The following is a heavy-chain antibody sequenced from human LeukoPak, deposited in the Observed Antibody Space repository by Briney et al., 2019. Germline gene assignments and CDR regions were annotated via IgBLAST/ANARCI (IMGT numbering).Heavy chain of an antibody. D-gene: IGHD5-24*01. Sequence: SETLSLTCAVSGYSISSGYYWVWIRQPPGKGLEWIGSIYHSGSTYYNPSLKSRVTISVDTSKNQFSLKLSSVTAADTAVYYCARLQSWFDPWGQGTLVTVSS. V-gene: IGHV4-38-2*01. CDR3: ARLQSWFDP. CDR2: IYHSGST. J-gene: IGHJ5*02. CDR1: GYSISSGYY.